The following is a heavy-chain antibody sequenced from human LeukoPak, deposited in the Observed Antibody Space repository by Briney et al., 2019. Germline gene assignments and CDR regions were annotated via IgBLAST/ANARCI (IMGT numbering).Heavy chain of an antibody. CDR1: GFTFSSYA. J-gene: IGHJ4*02. V-gene: IGHV3-23*01. D-gene: IGHD3-22*01. CDR2: ISGSGGST. CDR3: AKGHRSPDYYDSSGYYLVDY. Sequence: HPGGSLRLSCAASGFTFSSYAMSWVRQAPGKGLEWVSAISGSGGSTYCADSVKGRFTISRDNSKNTLYLQMNSLRAEDTAVYYRAKGHRSPDYYDSSGYYLVDYWGQGTLVTVSS.